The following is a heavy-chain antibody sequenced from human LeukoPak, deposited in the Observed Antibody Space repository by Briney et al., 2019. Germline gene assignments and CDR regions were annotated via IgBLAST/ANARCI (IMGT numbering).Heavy chain of an antibody. CDR1: GYTFTSYD. D-gene: IGHD7-27*01. V-gene: IGHV1-8*03. CDR3: ARGLGISNYYYYYYMDV. CDR2: MNPNSGNT. J-gene: IGHJ6*03. Sequence: ASVKVSCKASGYTFTSYDINWVRQATGQGLEWMGWMNPNSGNTGYAQKFQGRVTITRNTSISTAYMELSSLRSEDTAVYYCARGLGISNYYYYYYMDVWGKGTTVTVSS.